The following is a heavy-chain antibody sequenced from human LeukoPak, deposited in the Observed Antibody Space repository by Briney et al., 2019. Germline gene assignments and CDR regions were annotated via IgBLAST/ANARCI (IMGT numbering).Heavy chain of an antibody. Sequence: GGSLRLSCAASGFTFSSYWMSWVRQAPGKGLEWVANIKQDGSEKYYVDSVKGRFTISRDNAKNSLYLQMNSLRAEDTAVYYCARDPTFWSGYYENNWFDPWGQGTLVIVSS. J-gene: IGHJ5*02. D-gene: IGHD3-3*01. CDR3: ARDPTFWSGYYENNWFDP. CDR1: GFTFSSYW. V-gene: IGHV3-7*01. CDR2: IKQDGSEK.